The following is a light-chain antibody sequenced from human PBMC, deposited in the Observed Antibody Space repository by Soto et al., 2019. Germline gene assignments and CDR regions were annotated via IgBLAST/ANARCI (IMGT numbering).Light chain of an antibody. V-gene: IGLV2-18*01. CDR3: SLYTSDSTDV. CDR2: EVS. Sequence: QSVLTQPPSVSGSPGQSVTISCTGTSSDFGSYNRVSWYQRPPGTGPKLMIYEVSNRPSGVPDRFSGSKSGNTASLTISRLQAEDEAQYYCSLYTSDSTDVFGTGTKVTV. J-gene: IGLJ1*01. CDR1: SSDFGSYNR.